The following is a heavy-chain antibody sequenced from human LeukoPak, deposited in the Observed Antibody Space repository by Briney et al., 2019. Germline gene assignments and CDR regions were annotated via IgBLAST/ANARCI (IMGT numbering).Heavy chain of an antibody. CDR2: ISGSGGRT. Sequence: GGSLRLSCAASGFTFSSYAMSWVRQAPGKGLEWVSGISGSGGRTYYADSVKGRFTISRDNSKNTLHVQMNSLRAEDTAVYYCGKGIYYYDSSGFPPLPDYWGQGTLVTVSS. V-gene: IGHV3-23*01. J-gene: IGHJ4*02. CDR3: GKGIYYYDSSGFPPLPDY. D-gene: IGHD3-22*01. CDR1: GFTFSSYA.